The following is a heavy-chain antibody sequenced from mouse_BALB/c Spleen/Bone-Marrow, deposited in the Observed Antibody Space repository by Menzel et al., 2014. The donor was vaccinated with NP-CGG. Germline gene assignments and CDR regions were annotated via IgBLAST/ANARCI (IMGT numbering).Heavy chain of an antibody. CDR1: GFNIKDTY. CDR2: IDPANGNT. V-gene: IGHV14-3*02. D-gene: IGHD1-1*01. CDR3: ASYYYGSYGFAY. Sequence: DVKLQESGAELVKPGASVKLSCTASGFNIKDTYMHWVKQRPEQGLEWIGRIDPANGNTKYDPKFQGKATITADTSSNTAYLQLSSLTSEDTAVYYCASYYYGSYGFAYWGQETLVTVSA. J-gene: IGHJ3*01.